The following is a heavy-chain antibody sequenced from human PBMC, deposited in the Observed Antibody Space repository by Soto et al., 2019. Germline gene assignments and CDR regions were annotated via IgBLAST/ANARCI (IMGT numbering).Heavy chain of an antibody. CDR3: ARSREDIVVVVAATDDYYYGMDV. Sequence: SVKVSCKASGGTFSSYAISWVRQAPGQGLEWMGGIIPIFGTANYAQKFQGRVTITADESTSTAYMELSSLRSEDTAVYYCARSREDIVVVVAATDDYYYGMDVWGQGTTVTVSS. D-gene: IGHD2-15*01. CDR1: GGTFSSYA. V-gene: IGHV1-69*13. CDR2: IIPIFGTA. J-gene: IGHJ6*02.